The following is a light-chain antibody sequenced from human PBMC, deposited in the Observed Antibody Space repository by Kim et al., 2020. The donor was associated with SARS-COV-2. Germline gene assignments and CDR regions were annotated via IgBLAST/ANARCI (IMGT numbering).Light chain of an antibody. J-gene: IGLJ1*01. CDR1: SSDVGGYNY. V-gene: IGLV2-11*01. CDR3: CSYAGSSPYV. CDR2: DVS. Sequence: QSALTQPRSVSGSPGQSVTISCTRTSSDVGGYNYVSWYQQHPGKAPKLMIYDVSKRPSGVPDRFSGSKSGNTASLTISGLQAEDEADYYCCSYAGSSPYVFGTGTKVTV.